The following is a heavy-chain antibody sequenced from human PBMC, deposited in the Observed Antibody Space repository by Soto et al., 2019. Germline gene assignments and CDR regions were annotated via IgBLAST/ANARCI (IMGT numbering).Heavy chain of an antibody. D-gene: IGHD3-16*01. Sequence: EVQLLESGGGLVQPGGSLRLSCAASGFTFSSYAMNWVRQAPGKGLEWVAGVSASGGGTSYADSVKGRFTISRDNSKNTLYLQMNSLRAEDTAVYYCAKDRGGGYFDYWGQGTLVTVSS. V-gene: IGHV3-23*01. CDR2: VSASGGGT. J-gene: IGHJ4*02. CDR3: AKDRGGGYFDY. CDR1: GFTFSSYA.